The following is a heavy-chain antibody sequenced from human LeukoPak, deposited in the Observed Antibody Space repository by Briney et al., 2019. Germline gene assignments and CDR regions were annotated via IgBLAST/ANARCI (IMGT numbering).Heavy chain of an antibody. CDR2: IYTSGST. V-gene: IGHV4-4*07. D-gene: IGHD1-26*01. CDR1: GGSISSYY. Sequence: PSETLSLTCTVSGGSISSYYWNWIRQPAGKGLEWIGRIYTSGSTNYNPSLKSRLTISVDTSKNQFSLKLSSVTAADTAVYYCARAEWELDDAFDIWGQGTMVTVSS. J-gene: IGHJ3*02. CDR3: ARAEWELDDAFDI.